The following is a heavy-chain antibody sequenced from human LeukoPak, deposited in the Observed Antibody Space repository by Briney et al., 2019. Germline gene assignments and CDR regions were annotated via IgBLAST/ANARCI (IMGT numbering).Heavy chain of an antibody. CDR3: ARDPMYSGSYYAFDI. CDR2: ISGSGGTT. CDR1: GFTFSSYA. D-gene: IGHD1-26*01. Sequence: PGGSLRLSCATSGFTFSSYAMSWVRQAPGKGLEWVSDISGSGGTTYYADSVRGRFTISRDNSKNTLYLQMSSLSADDAAVYYCARDPMYSGSYYAFDIWGQGTMVSVSS. V-gene: IGHV3-23*01. J-gene: IGHJ3*02.